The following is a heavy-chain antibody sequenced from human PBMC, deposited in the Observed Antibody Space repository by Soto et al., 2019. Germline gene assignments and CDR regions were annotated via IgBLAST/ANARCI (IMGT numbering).Heavy chain of an antibody. CDR3: AAESGILWFGELRNDAFDI. J-gene: IGHJ3*02. D-gene: IGHD3-10*01. CDR1: GFTFTSSA. CDR2: IVVGSGNT. V-gene: IGHV1-58*02. Sequence: SVKVSCKASGFTFTSSAMQWVRQARGQRLKWKEWIVVGSGNTNYEQKFQERVTITRDMSTSTAYMELSSLRSEDTAVYYCAAESGILWFGELRNDAFDIWGQGTMVTVSS.